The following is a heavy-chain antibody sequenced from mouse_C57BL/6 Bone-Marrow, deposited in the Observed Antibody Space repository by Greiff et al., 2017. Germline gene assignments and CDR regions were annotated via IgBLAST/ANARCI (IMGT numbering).Heavy chain of an antibody. V-gene: IGHV1-7*01. D-gene: IGHD2-2*01. CDR1: GYTFTSYW. J-gene: IGHJ2*01. CDR3: ASCWLRFFDY. Sequence: QVQLQQSGAELAKPGASVKLSCKASGYTFTSYWMHWVKQRPGQGLEWIGYINPNSGYTKYNQKFKDKATLTADKSSSTAYMQLSSRTDEYSAVYYCASCWLRFFDYWGQGTTLTVSS. CDR2: INPNSGYT.